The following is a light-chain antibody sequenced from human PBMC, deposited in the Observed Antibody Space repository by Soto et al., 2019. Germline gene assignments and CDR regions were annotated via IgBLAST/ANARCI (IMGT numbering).Light chain of an antibody. V-gene: IGKV1-27*01. CDR1: QGISNY. CDR3: QKEYSGPGT. CDR2: AAS. Sequence: DIQMTQSPSSLSASVGDRVTITCRASQGISNYLAWYQQKPGKVPKLLIYAASTLQSGVPSRFSGSGSGTGFTATNRGLQAGECGTFCCQKEYSGPGTFRQGNKVEIK. J-gene: IGKJ1*01.